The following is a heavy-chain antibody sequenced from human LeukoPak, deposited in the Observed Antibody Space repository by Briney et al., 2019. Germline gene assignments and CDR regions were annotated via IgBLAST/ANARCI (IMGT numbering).Heavy chain of an antibody. Sequence: GGSLRLSCGASGFPFSGYWMSWVRQAPGKGLEWVANIHKDGSAKRYVDSVKGRFTISRDNAKSSLYLQMNSQRDEDTAVYYCTRDRGFGADDYWGQGSLVSVSS. D-gene: IGHD3-10*01. CDR2: IHKDGSAK. V-gene: IGHV3-7*01. J-gene: IGHJ4*02. CDR3: TRDRGFGADDY. CDR1: GFPFSGYW.